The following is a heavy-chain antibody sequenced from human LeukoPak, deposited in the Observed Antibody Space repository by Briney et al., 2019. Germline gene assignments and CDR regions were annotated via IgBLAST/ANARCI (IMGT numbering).Heavy chain of an antibody. J-gene: IGHJ4*02. CDR3: AYYDSSGYYYGRLRY. D-gene: IGHD3-22*01. Sequence: GGSLRLSCAASGFTFSAFGMNWVRQAPGKGLEWVSTITKSGDSTYYVDSVKGRFTISRDNSKNTLYLQMNSLRAEDTAIYFCAYYDSSGYYYGRLRYWGQGTPVTVSS. CDR1: GFTFSAFG. CDR2: ITKSGDST. V-gene: IGHV3-23*01.